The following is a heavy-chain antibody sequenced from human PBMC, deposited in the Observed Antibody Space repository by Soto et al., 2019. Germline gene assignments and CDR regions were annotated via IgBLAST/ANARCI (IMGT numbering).Heavy chain of an antibody. CDR3: ARLYGTAAADD. J-gene: IGHJ4*02. CDR2: IYYSGST. V-gene: IGHV4-59*08. D-gene: IGHD6-13*01. CDR1: GGSISSYY. Sequence: SETLSLTCTVSGGSISSYYWSWIRQPPGKGLEWIGYIYYSGSTNYNPSLKSRVTISVDTSKNQFSLKLSSVTAADTAVYYCARLYGTAAADDWGQGTLVTVSS.